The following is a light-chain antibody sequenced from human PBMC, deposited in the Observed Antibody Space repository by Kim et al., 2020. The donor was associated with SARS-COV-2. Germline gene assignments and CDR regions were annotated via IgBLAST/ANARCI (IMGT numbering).Light chain of an antibody. V-gene: IGLV3-19*01. CDR1: SLRSYY. CDR2: GKN. J-gene: IGLJ2*01. Sequence: LGQTVRITCQGDSLRSYYASWYQQKPGQAPVHVIYGKNNRPSGIPDRFSGSSSGNTASLTITGAQAEDEADYYCNSRDSSGNHLLFGGGTKVTVL. CDR3: NSRDSSGNHLL.